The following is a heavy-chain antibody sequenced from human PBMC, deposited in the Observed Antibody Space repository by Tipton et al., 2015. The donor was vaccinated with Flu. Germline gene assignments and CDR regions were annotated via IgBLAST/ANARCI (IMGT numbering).Heavy chain of an antibody. V-gene: IGHV3-66*02. Sequence: SLRLSCAASGFTVSSNYMSWVCQAPGKGLEWVSVIYSGGSTYYADSVKGRFTISRDNSKNTLYLQMNSLRAEDTAVYYCASSVYVWGSYGAFDIWGQGTMVTVSS. J-gene: IGHJ3*02. D-gene: IGHD3-16*01. CDR1: GFTVSSNY. CDR3: ASSVYVWGSYGAFDI. CDR2: IYSGGST.